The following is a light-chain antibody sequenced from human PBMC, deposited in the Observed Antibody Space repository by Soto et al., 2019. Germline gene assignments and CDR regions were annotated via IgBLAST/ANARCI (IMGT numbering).Light chain of an antibody. Sequence: QSALTQPASVSGSPGQSITISCIGTSSDVGTYNLVSWFQQHPGKAPKLMIYEGSKRPSGAPNRFSGSKSGNTASLTISGLQAEDEAEYSCCSYAGRSTWVFGGGTKVTVL. J-gene: IGLJ3*02. CDR3: CSYAGRSTWV. CDR2: EGS. V-gene: IGLV2-23*01. CDR1: SSDVGTYNL.